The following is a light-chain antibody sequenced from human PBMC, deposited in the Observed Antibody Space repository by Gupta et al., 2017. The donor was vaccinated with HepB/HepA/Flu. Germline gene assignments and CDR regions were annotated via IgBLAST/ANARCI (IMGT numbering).Light chain of an antibody. CDR3: QVWDSSSDHVV. CDR2: DDS. J-gene: IGLJ2*01. V-gene: IGLV3-21*03. CDR1: KIGSKS. Sequence: SYVLTQPPSVSVAPGKTATITCGGNKIGSKSVHWYQQKPGQAPVLAVHDDSDRPSGIPERFSGSNSGNTATLTIRRVEAGDEADYHCQVWDSSSDHVVFGGGTKLTVL.